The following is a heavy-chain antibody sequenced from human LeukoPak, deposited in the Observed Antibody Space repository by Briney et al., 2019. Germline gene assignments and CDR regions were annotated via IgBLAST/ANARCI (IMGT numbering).Heavy chain of an antibody. D-gene: IGHD6-19*01. J-gene: IGHJ5*02. CDR1: GFTFSSYE. Sequence: GGSLRLSCAASGFTFSSYEMNWVRQAPGKGLEWVSYISSSGSTIYYADSVKGRFTISRDNSKNSLYLQMNSLRTEDTALYYCAKDLSGWYELWFDPWGQGTLVTVSS. CDR3: AKDLSGWYELWFDP. CDR2: ISSSGSTI. V-gene: IGHV3-48*03.